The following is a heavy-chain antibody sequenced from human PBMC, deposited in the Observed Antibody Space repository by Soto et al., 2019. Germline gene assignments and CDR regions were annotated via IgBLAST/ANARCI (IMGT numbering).Heavy chain of an antibody. CDR1: GGSISSGGYY. V-gene: IGHV4-31*03. D-gene: IGHD4-17*01. CDR3: ARDSSTGDYYYYGMDV. Sequence: QVQLQESGPGLVKPSQTLSLTCTVSGGSISSGGYYWSWIRQHPGKGLEWIGYIYYSGSTYYNPSLKSRVTISVDTSKNQFSLKLSSVTAADTAVYYCARDSSTGDYYYYGMDVWGQGTTVTVSS. J-gene: IGHJ6*02. CDR2: IYYSGST.